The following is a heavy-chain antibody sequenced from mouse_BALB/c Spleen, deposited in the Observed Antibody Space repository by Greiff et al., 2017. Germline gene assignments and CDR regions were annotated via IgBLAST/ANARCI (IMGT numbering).Heavy chain of an antibody. CDR3: ARSALGCDY. D-gene: IGHD4-1*01. CDR2: ISSGSSTI. CDR1: GFTFSSFG. Sequence: DVKLVESGGGLVQPGGSRKLSCAASGFTFSSFGMHWVRQAPEKGLEWVAYISSGSSTIYYADTVKGRFTISRDNPKNTLFLQMTSLRSEDTAMYYCARSALGCDYWGQGTTLTVSS. V-gene: IGHV5-17*02. J-gene: IGHJ2*01.